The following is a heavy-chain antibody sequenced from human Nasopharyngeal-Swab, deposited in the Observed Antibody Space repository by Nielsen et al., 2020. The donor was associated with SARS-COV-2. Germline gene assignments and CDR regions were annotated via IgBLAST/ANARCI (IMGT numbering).Heavy chain of an antibody. J-gene: IGHJ6*03. CDR2: IYHSGST. D-gene: IGHD5-12*01. CDR3: ARGSAQYSGYDIGHYYYYYMDV. Sequence: WIRQPPGKCLEWIGYIYHSGSTYYNPSLKSRVTISVDRSKNQFSLKLSSVTAADTAVYYCARGSAQYSGYDIGHYYYYYMDVWGKGTTVTVSS. V-gene: IGHV4-30-2*01.